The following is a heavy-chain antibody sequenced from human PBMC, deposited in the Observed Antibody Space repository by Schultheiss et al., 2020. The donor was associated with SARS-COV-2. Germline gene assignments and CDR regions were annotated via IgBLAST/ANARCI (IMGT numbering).Heavy chain of an antibody. CDR1: GYTFTSYG. J-gene: IGHJ4*02. V-gene: IGHV1-18*01. D-gene: IGHD6-13*01. Sequence: ASVKVSCKASGYTFTSYGISWVRQAPGQGLEWMGWISAYNGNTNYAQKLQGRVTMTTDTSTSTAYMELRSLRSDDTAVYYCAKNPRSGSSSWYTFDFWGQGTLVTVSS. CDR2: ISAYNGNT. CDR3: AKNPRSGSSSWYTFDF.